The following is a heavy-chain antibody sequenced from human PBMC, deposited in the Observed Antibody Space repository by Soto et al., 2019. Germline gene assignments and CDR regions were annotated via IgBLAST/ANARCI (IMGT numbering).Heavy chain of an antibody. V-gene: IGHV4-30-4*01. J-gene: IGHJ4*02. CDR1: GGSISSGDYY. D-gene: IGHD3-22*01. Sequence: SETLSLTCTVSGGSISSGDYYWSWIRQPPGKGLEWIGYIYYSGSTYYNPSLKSRVTISVDTSKNQFSLKLSSVTAADTAVYYCARGFAYYYDSSGADFDYWGQGTLVTVSS. CDR2: IYYSGST. CDR3: ARGFAYYYDSSGADFDY.